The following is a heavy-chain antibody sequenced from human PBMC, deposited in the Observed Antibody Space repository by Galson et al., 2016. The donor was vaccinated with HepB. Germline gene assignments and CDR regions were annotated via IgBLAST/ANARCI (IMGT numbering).Heavy chain of an antibody. J-gene: IGHJ4*02. D-gene: IGHD3-16*02. Sequence: SLRLSCAASGFTFSSYGMHWARQAPGKGLEWVAVISYDGSKKYYADSVKGQFTISRDNSKNTLYLQMNSLRTEDTAVYYCAKDTGTYYDYIWGNIRYGSLGNWGQGILVSVSS. CDR3: AKDTGTYYDYIWGNIRYGSLGN. CDR1: GFTFSSYG. CDR2: ISYDGSKK. V-gene: IGHV3-30*18.